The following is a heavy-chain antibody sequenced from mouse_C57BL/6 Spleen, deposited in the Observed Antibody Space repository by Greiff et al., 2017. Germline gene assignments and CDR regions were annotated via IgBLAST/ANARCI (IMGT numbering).Heavy chain of an antibody. Sequence: VQLQQSGAELVRPGASVTLSCKASGYTFTDYEMHWVKQTPVHGLEWIGAIDPETGGTAYNQKFKGKAILTAVTSSSTAYMELRSLTSEDSAVYYCTRLRYFDVWGTGTTVTVSS. V-gene: IGHV1-15*01. CDR3: TRLRYFDV. J-gene: IGHJ1*03. CDR1: GYTFTDYE. CDR2: IDPETGGT.